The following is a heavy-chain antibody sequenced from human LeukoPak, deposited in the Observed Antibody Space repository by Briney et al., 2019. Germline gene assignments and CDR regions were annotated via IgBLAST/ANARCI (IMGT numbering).Heavy chain of an antibody. D-gene: IGHD1-26*01. CDR2: INSDGSST. Sequence: PGGSLRLSCAVSGFTFSSYLMHWVRQAPGKGLVWVSRINSDGSSTDYADSVKGRFTISRDNAKNTLYLQMNSLRADDTALYHCVREPDGGRYYQYGMDVWGQGTTVTVSS. J-gene: IGHJ6*02. CDR3: VREPDGGRYYQYGMDV. CDR1: GFTFSSYL. V-gene: IGHV3-74*01.